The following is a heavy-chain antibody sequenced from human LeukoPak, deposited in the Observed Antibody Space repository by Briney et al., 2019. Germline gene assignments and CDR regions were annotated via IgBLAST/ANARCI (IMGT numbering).Heavy chain of an antibody. Sequence: SETLSLTCTVSGGSISSYYWSWIRQPPGKGLEWIGYIYYRGSTNYNPSLKSRVTISVDTSKNQFSLKLSSVTAADTAVYYCARSAVPGYFDYWGQGTLVTVSS. D-gene: IGHD2-2*01. CDR2: IYYRGST. J-gene: IGHJ4*02. CDR1: GGSISSYY. CDR3: ARSAVPGYFDY. V-gene: IGHV4-59*01.